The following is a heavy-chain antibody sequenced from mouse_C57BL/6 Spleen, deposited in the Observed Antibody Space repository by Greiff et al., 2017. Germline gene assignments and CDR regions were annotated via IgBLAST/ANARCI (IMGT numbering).Heavy chain of an antibody. J-gene: IGHJ3*01. V-gene: IGHV1-69*01. CDR2: IDPSDSYT. Sequence: QVQLKQPGAELVMPGASVKLSCKASGYTFTSYWMHWVKQRPGQGLEWIGEIDPSDSYTNYNQKFKGKSTLTVDKSSSTAYMQLSSLTSEDSAVYYCARKAQATEAWFAYWGQGTLVTVSA. CDR3: ARKAQATEAWFAY. D-gene: IGHD3-2*02. CDR1: GYTFTSYW.